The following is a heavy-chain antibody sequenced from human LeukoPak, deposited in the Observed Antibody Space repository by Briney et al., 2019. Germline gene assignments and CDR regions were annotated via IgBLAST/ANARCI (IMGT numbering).Heavy chain of an antibody. CDR1: GVSISSYY. Sequence: PSETLSLTCTVSGVSISSYYWSWIRQPPGKGLEWLGYMYSSGSTNYTPSLKSRVTISGDTTKNQFSLRLTSVTAADTAVYYCARERIRPSLGSDAFDIWGQGTMVTVSS. CDR3: ARERIRPSLGSDAFDI. V-gene: IGHV4-59*12. J-gene: IGHJ3*02. D-gene: IGHD3-3*02. CDR2: MYSSGST.